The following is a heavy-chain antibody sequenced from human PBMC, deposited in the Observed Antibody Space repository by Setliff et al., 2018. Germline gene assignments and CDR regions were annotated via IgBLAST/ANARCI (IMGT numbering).Heavy chain of an antibody. CDR3: ARTGTYRYFDY. V-gene: IGHV4-4*02. CDR1: GVSINSLTW. Sequence: SETLSLTCAVSGVSINSLTWWSWVRQPPGKGLEWIGEIYHDGSSKFNPSVNYSPSLKSRVTISVDTSKSQFSLRLNSVTAADTAVYYCARTGTYRYFDYWGRGTLVTVSS. CDR2: IYHDGSSKFNPSV. D-gene: IGHD1-1*01. J-gene: IGHJ4*02.